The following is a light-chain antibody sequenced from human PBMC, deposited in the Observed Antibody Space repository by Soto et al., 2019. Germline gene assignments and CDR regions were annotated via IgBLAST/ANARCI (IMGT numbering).Light chain of an antibody. CDR2: DVS. J-gene: IGLJ1*01. CDR3: CSYAVTYYV. Sequence: QSALTQPRSVSGSPGQSVTISCTGTSSDVGGYNYVSWYQQHPGKAPKFMIYDVSERPSGVPDRFSGSKSGNTASLTISGLQAEDEADYYCCSYAVTYYVFGTGTKLTVL. V-gene: IGLV2-11*01. CDR1: SSDVGGYNY.